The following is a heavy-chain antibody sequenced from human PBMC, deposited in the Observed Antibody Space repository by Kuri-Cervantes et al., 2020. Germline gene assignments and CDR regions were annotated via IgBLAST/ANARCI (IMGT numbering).Heavy chain of an antibody. D-gene: IGHD6-13*01. V-gene: IGHV4-38-2*02. Sequence: GSLRLSCAVSGYSISSGYYWGWIRQPPGKGLEWIGSIYHSGSTYYNPSLKSRVTISVDPSKNQFSLKLTSVTAADSAVYYCARERLAATANYYYYMDVWGKGTTVTVSS. CDR3: ARERLAATANYYYYMDV. J-gene: IGHJ6*03. CDR1: GYSISSGYY. CDR2: IYHSGST.